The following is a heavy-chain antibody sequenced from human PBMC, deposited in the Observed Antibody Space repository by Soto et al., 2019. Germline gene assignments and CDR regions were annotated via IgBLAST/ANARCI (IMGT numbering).Heavy chain of an antibody. D-gene: IGHD1-26*01. CDR2: ISYDGSSK. Sequence: QVQLVESGGGVVQPGRSLRLSCAASGFTFSNYGMYWVRQAPGKGLEWVAFISYDGSSKFYADPMKGRHTISRDNSKNTLYLQMNSLRAEDTAVYYCVXXIGNYXALDYWGQGTLVTVSS. J-gene: IGHJ4*02. V-gene: IGHV3-30*03. CDR1: GFTFSNYG. CDR3: VXXIGNYXALDY.